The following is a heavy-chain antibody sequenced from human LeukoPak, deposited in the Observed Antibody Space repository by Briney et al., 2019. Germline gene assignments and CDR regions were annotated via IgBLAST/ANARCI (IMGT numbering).Heavy chain of an antibody. CDR1: GYTFTSYG. V-gene: IGHV1-18*01. J-gene: IGHJ5*02. Sequence: ASVKVSCKASGYTFTSYGISWVRQAPGQGLEWMGWISAYNGNTNYALKLQGRVTMTTDTSTSTAYMELRSLRSDDTAVYYCARDPEWELLRGRRGNWFDPWGQGTLVTVSS. CDR2: ISAYNGNT. D-gene: IGHD1-26*01. CDR3: ARDPEWELLRGRRGNWFDP.